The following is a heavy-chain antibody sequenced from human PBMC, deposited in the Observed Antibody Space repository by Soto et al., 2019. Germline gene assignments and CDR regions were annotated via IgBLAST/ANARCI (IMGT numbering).Heavy chain of an antibody. CDR2: ISGSGGST. J-gene: IGHJ4*02. CDR1: GFTLSSYA. CDR3: AKDGIQVPTLPDY. V-gene: IGHV3-23*01. Sequence: PGGSLRLSCAASGFTLSSYAMSWARQVSGKGLEWVSAISGSGGSTYYADSVKGRFTISRDISKNTLYLQMNSLRAEDTAVYYCAKDGIQVPTLPDYWGQGTLVTVSS. D-gene: IGHD1-20*01.